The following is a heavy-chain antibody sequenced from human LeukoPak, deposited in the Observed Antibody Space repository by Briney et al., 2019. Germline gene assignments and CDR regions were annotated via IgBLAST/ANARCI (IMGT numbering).Heavy chain of an antibody. CDR3: ARESPDYDFWSGYLSPDY. D-gene: IGHD3-3*01. CDR1: GYTFTSYG. CDR2: ISAYNGNT. J-gene: IGHJ4*02. V-gene: IGHV1-18*01. Sequence: ASVKVSCKASGYTFTSYGISWVRQAPGQGLEWMGWISAYNGNTNYAQKLQGRVTMTTDTSTSTAYMELRSLRSDGTAVYYCARESPDYDFWSGYLSPDYWGQGTLVTVSS.